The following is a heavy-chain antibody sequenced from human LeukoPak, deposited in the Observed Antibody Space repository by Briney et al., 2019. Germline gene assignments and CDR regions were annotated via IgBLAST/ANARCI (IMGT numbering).Heavy chain of an antibody. V-gene: IGHV3-23*01. CDR1: GFTFSSSF. CDR3: VRASGSFDY. J-gene: IGHJ4*02. Sequence: GGSLRLSCEASGFTFSSSFMSWVRQAPGKGLEWVSSFSDIAYYADSVKGRFTISRDNSKKTLYLQMNSLRVEDTAVYYCVRASGSFDYWGQGTLVNVSS. CDR2: FSDIA. D-gene: IGHD3-10*01.